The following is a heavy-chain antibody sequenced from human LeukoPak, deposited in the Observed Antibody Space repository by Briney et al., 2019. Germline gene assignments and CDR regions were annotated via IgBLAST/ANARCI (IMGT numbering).Heavy chain of an antibody. CDR2: IKYDDTVK. J-gene: IGHJ4*02. V-gene: IGHV3-7*01. CDR1: GFNFGTYW. CDR3: ARDPDSSALDY. D-gene: IGHD2-15*01. Sequence: HPGGSLRLSCTAAGFNFGTYWMSWVRQSPEKGLEFVSNIKYDDTVKNYVDSVKGRFTISRDNPSNSVYLQMHSLSPEDTALYSCARDPDSSALDYWGQGAQVTVS.